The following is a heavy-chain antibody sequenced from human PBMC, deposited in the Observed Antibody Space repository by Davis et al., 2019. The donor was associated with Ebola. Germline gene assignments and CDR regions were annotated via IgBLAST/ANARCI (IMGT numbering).Heavy chain of an antibody. V-gene: IGHV4-38-2*02. J-gene: IGHJ6*03. Sequence: PSETLSLTCAVSGYSISSGYYWSWIRQPPGKGLEWIGEINHSGSTNYNPSLKSRVTISVDTSKNQFSLKLSSVTAADTAVYYCAREEFGGIYYMDVWGKGTTVTVSS. CDR2: INHSGST. D-gene: IGHD3-10*01. CDR3: AREEFGGIYYMDV. CDR1: GYSISSGYY.